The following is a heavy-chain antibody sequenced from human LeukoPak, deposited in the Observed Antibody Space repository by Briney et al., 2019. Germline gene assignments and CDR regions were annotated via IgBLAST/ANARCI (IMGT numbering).Heavy chain of an antibody. D-gene: IGHD3-10*01. CDR2: MNPNSGNT. CDR1: GYTFTSYD. CDR3: ARDLISKIWFGESCFDY. V-gene: IGHV1-8*01. J-gene: IGHJ4*02. Sequence: ASVKVSCKASGYTFTSYDINWVRQATGQGLEWMGWMNPNSGNTGYAQKFQGRVTMTRNTSISTAYMELSSLRSEDTAVYYCARDLISKIWFGESCFDYWGQGTPVTVSS.